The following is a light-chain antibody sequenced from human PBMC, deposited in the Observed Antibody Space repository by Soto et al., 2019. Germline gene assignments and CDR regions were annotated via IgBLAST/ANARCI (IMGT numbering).Light chain of an antibody. J-gene: IGLJ2*01. CDR3: RAGDSSLSAVV. CDR1: SSNIGNNY. CDR2: DNN. Sequence: QSVLTQPPSVSATPGQKVTISCSGSSSNIGNNYVSWYQQLPGTAPKLLIYDNNKRPSGIPDRFSVSKSGTSATLGITGLQTGDEADYCCRAGDSSLSAVVFGGGTKLTVL. V-gene: IGLV1-51*01.